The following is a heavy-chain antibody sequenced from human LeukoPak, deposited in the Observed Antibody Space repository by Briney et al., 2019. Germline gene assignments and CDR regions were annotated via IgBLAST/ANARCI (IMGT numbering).Heavy chain of an antibody. CDR1: GFTFSSYA. Sequence: GGSLRLSCAASGFTFSSYAMHWVRQAPGKGLEWVAVISYDGSNKYYADSVKGRFTISRDNSKNTLYLQMNSLRAEDTAVYYCAKDSYSSTWYVIHFWGQGTLVTVSS. D-gene: IGHD6-13*01. V-gene: IGHV3-30-3*01. CDR3: AKDSYSSTWYVIHF. J-gene: IGHJ4*02. CDR2: ISYDGSNK.